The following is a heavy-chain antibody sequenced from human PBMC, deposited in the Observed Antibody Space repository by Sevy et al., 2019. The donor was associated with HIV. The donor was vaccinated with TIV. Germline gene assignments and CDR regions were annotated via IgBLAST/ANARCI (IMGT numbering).Heavy chain of an antibody. D-gene: IGHD3-16*02. CDR1: GDSVSSSSAA. CDR3: ARDRRDYVWGSYRYTLSAFDAFDI. V-gene: IGHV6-1*01. J-gene: IGHJ3*02. Sequence: KQSQTLSLTCAISGDSVSSSSAAWNWIRQSPSRGLEWLGRTYYRSKWYNDYAVSVKSRITINPDTSKNQFSLQLNSVTPEDTAVYYCARDRRDYVWGSYRYTLSAFDAFDIWGQGTMVTVSS. CDR2: TYYRSKWYN.